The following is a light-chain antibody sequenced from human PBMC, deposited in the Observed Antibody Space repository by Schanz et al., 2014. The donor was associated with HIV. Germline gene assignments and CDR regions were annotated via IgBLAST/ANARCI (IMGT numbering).Light chain of an antibody. CDR3: QQLNDYPIT. J-gene: IGKJ5*01. CDR1: QSISHW. CDR2: KAS. Sequence: DIQMAQSPSPLSASVGDRVTISCRASQSISHWLAWYQQKSGKAPRLLIYKASTLESGVPSRFSGSGSGTDFTLTISSLQPEDFATYYCQQLNDYPITFGQGTRLEMK. V-gene: IGKV1-5*03.